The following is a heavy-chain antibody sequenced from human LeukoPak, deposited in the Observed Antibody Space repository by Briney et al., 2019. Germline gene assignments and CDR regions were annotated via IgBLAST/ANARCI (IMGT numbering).Heavy chain of an antibody. D-gene: IGHD6-19*01. Sequence: SETLSLTCTVSGGSISSYYWSWIRQPPGKGLERIGYIYYSGSTNYNPSLKSRVTISVDTSKNQFSLKLSSVTAADTAVYYCARAGSGWYYYYGMDVWGQGTTVTVSS. CDR1: GGSISSYY. CDR2: IYYSGST. J-gene: IGHJ6*02. V-gene: IGHV4-59*01. CDR3: ARAGSGWYYYYGMDV.